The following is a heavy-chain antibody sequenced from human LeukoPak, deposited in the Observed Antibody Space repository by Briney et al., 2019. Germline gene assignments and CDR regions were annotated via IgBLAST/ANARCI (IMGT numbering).Heavy chain of an antibody. D-gene: IGHD3-22*01. CDR1: GFTFSSYA. J-gene: IGHJ6*02. Sequence: GGSLRLSCAASGFTFSSYAMHWVRQAPGKGLEWVAVISYDGSNKYYADSVKGRFTISRDNSKNTLYLQMNSLRAEDTAVYYCARDLITMIVVVMGPYGMDVWGQGTTVTVSS. V-gene: IGHV3-30-3*01. CDR2: ISYDGSNK. CDR3: ARDLITMIVVVMGPYGMDV.